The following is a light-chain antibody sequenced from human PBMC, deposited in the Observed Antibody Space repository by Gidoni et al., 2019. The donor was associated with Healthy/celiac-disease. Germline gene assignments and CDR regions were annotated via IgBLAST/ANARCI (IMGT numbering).Light chain of an antibody. CDR2: KDS. V-gene: IGLV3-25*03. CDR3: QSADSSGTYQV. Sequence: SYELTQPPSVSVSPGQTARITCSGDALPKQYAYWYQQKPGQAPVLVIYKDSERPSGGPERFSGSSSGTTVTLTIIGVQAEDEADYYCQSADSSGTYQVFGGGTKLTVL. CDR1: ALPKQY. J-gene: IGLJ2*01.